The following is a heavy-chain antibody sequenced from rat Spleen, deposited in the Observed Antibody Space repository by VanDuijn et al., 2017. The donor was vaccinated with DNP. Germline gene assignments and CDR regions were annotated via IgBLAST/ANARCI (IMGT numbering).Heavy chain of an antibody. Sequence: EVQLVESGGGLVQPGRSMKLSCVVSGFTFSNYDMAWVRQAPKKGLEWIAFLSHDGSNSYYRDSVQGRFTISRDNAKDTLYLQGDSLRSEDTATYYCVRPLGYSSYGFAYWGQGTLVIVSS. J-gene: IGHJ3*01. CDR3: VRPLGYSSYGFAY. CDR1: GFTFSNYD. D-gene: IGHD1-2*01. V-gene: IGHV5-25*01. CDR2: LSHDGSNS.